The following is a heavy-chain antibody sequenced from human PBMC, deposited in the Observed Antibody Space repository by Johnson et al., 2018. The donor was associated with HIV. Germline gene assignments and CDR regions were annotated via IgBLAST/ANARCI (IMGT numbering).Heavy chain of an antibody. D-gene: IGHD5-24*01. Sequence: VQLVESGGGLVQPGGSLRLSCAASGFTVSSNYMTWVRQAPGKGLEWVSVIYSGGSTYYADSVKGRFTISRDNSKNTRYLQMNSLRAEDTAVYYCARDGRDGYNYRWLWGAFDIWGQGTMVTVSS. CDR2: IYSGGST. J-gene: IGHJ3*02. CDR1: GFTVSSNY. V-gene: IGHV3-66*01. CDR3: ARDGRDGYNYRWLWGAFDI.